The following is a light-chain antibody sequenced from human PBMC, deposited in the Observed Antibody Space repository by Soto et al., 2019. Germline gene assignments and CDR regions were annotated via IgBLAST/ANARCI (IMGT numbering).Light chain of an antibody. V-gene: IGLV1-44*01. CDR1: SSNIGSNS. J-gene: IGLJ2*01. CDR3: AAWDDSLKGVV. CDR2: SSN. Sequence: QSVLTQPPSASGTPGQRVTISCSGSSSNIGSNSVNWYQQLPGTAPNLLMYSSNQRPSGVPDRFSGSKSGTSASLAISGLQSEDEADYYCAAWDDSLKGVVFGGGTKLTVL.